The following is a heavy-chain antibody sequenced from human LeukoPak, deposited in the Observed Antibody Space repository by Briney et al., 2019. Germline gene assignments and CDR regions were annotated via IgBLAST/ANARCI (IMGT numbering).Heavy chain of an antibody. Sequence: GESLKISCNGSHYTFTNYWIGWVRQVPGRGLEWMGIIYAIDSDTKYSPSFQGQVTISADRSINTAYLQWTSLQASDTGIYYCAGRRISLFGFFLGSGTFDLWGQGTLVTVSS. CDR3: AGRRISLFGFFLGSGTFDL. CDR1: HYTFTNYW. D-gene: IGHD3-3*01. V-gene: IGHV5-51*01. J-gene: IGHJ3*01. CDR2: IYAIDSDT.